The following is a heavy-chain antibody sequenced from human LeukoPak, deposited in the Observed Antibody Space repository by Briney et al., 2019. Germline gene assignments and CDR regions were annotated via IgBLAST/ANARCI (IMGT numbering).Heavy chain of an antibody. CDR1: GFTVSSNY. Sequence: GGSLRLSCAASGFTVSSNYMSWVRQAPGKGLEWVSLIYSGGSTYYADSVKGRFTISRDNSKNTLYLQMNSLRAEDTAVYYCARVGFDGGSSGYYYGGFDYWGQGTLVTVSS. CDR2: IYSGGST. D-gene: IGHD3-22*01. V-gene: IGHV3-53*01. J-gene: IGHJ4*02. CDR3: ARVGFDGGSSGYYYGGFDY.